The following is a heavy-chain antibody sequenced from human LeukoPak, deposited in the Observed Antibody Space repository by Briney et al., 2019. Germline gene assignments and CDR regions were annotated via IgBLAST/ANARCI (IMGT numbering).Heavy chain of an antibody. Sequence: PSETLSLTCTVSGGSFSSGSYYRSWIQQPPGKGLEWIGYIYYSGSTNYNPSLKSRVTISVDTSKNQFSLKLSSVTAADTAVYYCARDSSGWYRSFDYWGQGTLVTVSS. CDR1: GGSFSSGSYY. CDR3: ARDSSGWYRSFDY. D-gene: IGHD6-19*01. V-gene: IGHV4-61*01. CDR2: IYYSGST. J-gene: IGHJ4*02.